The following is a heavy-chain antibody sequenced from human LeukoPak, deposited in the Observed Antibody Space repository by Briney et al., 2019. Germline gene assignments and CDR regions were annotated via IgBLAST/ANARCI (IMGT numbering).Heavy chain of an antibody. CDR2: INSDGINT. V-gene: IGHV3-74*01. CDR3: AKAALPGIAVAGTKGEDY. Sequence: GGSLRLSCAASGFTFSNYWMHWVRQAPGKGLVWVSRINSDGINTSYADSVKGRFTISRDNAKNTLNLQMNSLRAEDTAVYYCAKAALPGIAVAGTKGEDYWGQGTLVTVSS. CDR1: GFTFSNYW. J-gene: IGHJ4*02. D-gene: IGHD6-19*01.